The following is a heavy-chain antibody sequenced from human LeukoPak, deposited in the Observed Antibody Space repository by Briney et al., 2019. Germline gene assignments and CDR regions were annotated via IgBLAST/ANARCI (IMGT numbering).Heavy chain of an antibody. Sequence: GGSLRLSCAASGFTFSDYYMSWIRQAPGKGLEWVSYISSSGSTIYYADSVEGRFTISRDNAKNSLYLQMNSLRAEDTAVYYCARVIAEYYYDSSGYYWDYFDYWGQGTLVTVSS. CDR3: ARVIAEYYYDSSGYYWDYFDY. CDR2: ISSSGSTI. D-gene: IGHD3-22*01. CDR1: GFTFSDYY. J-gene: IGHJ4*02. V-gene: IGHV3-11*01.